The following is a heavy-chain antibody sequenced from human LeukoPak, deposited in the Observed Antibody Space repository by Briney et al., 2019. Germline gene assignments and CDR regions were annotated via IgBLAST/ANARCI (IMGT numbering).Heavy chain of an antibody. D-gene: IGHD6-19*01. CDR3: ARAVYRSGGYYFDY. Sequence: GGSLRLSCAASGFTFSSYAMQWVRQAPGKGLEWVAVISDDGSDKNYADSVKGRFTISRDNSMDTLYLQMNSLRAEDTAVYYCARAVYRSGGYYFDYWGQGILVTVSS. CDR1: GFTFSSYA. V-gene: IGHV3-30*04. CDR2: ISDDGSDK. J-gene: IGHJ4*02.